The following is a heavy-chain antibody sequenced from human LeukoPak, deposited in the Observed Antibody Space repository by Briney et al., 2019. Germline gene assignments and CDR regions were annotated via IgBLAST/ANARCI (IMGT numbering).Heavy chain of an antibody. J-gene: IGHJ4*02. CDR3: AWSGSYYQRPDY. CDR1: GFSFYNLA. D-gene: IGHD1-26*01. Sequence: GSLRLSCATSGFSFYNLAFHWVRQAPGKGLEWVSLISHDENTKKYADSVKGRFTISRDNAKNTLYLQMNSLRAEDTAMYYCAWSGSYYQRPDYWGQGTLVTVSS. V-gene: IGHV3-30*03. CDR2: ISHDENTK.